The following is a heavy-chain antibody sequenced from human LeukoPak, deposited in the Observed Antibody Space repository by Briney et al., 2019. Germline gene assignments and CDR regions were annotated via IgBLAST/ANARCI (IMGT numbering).Heavy chain of an antibody. D-gene: IGHD1-14*01. CDR3: ATETNGRHYDY. CDR1: GLTFSTSG. V-gene: IGHV3-21*06. J-gene: IGHJ4*02. CDR2: IGPTRSDS. Sequence: GGSLRLSCTASGLTFSTSGFTWVRQAPGRGLEWVASIGPTRSDSYHADSIKGRLTISRDNANNFLYLQMNSLRAEDTAVYYCATETNGRHYDYWGQGTLLTVSS.